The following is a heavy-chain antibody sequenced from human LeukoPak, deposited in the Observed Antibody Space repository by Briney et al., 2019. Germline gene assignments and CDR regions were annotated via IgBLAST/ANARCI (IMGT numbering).Heavy chain of an antibody. J-gene: IGHJ4*02. CDR2: ISSGSGSTI. CDR3: ARAKLSGYDVVDY. V-gene: IGHV3-48*02. CDR1: GFTFSTYS. Sequence: PGGSLRLSCAASGFTFSTYSMNWVRQAPGKGLDWVSYISSGSGSTIHYADSVKGRFSISRDNAKNSLYLQMNSLRDEDTAVYHCARAKLSGYDVVDYWGQGTLVTVSS. D-gene: IGHD5-12*01.